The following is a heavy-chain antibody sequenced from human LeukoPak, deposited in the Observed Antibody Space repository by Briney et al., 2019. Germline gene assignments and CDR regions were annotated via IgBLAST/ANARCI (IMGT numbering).Heavy chain of an antibody. J-gene: IGHJ6*02. CDR3: ARSGATQDYYYYGMDV. V-gene: IGHV1-69*13. CDR1: GGTFSSYA. CDR2: IIPIFGTA. D-gene: IGHD5-12*01. Sequence: SAKVSCKASGGTFSSYAISWVRQAPGQGLEWMGGIIPIFGTANYAQKFQGRVTITADESTSTAYMELSSLRSEDTAVYYCARSGATQDYYYYGMDVWGQGTTVTVSS.